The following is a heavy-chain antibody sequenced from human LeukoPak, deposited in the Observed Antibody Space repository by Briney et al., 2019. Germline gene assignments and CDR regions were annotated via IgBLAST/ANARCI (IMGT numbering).Heavy chain of an antibody. D-gene: IGHD6-13*01. CDR3: ARDYSSTWTAGY. CDR1: GFTVSSNY. J-gene: IGHJ4*02. CDR2: IKQDGSEK. V-gene: IGHV3-7*01. Sequence: GGSLRLSCAASGFTVSSNYMSWVRQAPGKGLEWVANIKQDGSEKYYVDSVKGRFTISRDNAKDSLYLQMNSLRAEDTAVYYCARDYSSTWTAGYWGQGTLVTVSS.